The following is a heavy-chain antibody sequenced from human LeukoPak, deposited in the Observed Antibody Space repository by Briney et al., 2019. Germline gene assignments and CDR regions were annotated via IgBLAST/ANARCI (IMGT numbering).Heavy chain of an antibody. V-gene: IGHV1-2*02. D-gene: IGHD6-19*01. CDR1: GYTFTGYY. J-gene: IGHJ4*01. Sequence: ASVKVSCKASGYTFTGYYIHWVRQAPGQGLEWMGWINPNGGGTNYAQKFQGRVTLTRDTSISTAYMEANSLESDDTAVYYCARENNSGWYRKAAFDYWGQEPWSPSPQ. CDR3: ARENNSGWYRKAAFDY. CDR2: INPNGGGT.